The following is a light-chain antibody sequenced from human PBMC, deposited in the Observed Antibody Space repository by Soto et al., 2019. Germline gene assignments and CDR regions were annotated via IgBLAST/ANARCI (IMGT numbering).Light chain of an antibody. J-gene: IGKJ5*01. V-gene: IGKV3-11*01. Sequence: EIVLTQSPATLSLSPGERATLSCRASQSVSSYLAWYQQKPGQAPRLLIYDASNRATGIPARFSGSGSGTDFTPTISSLEPEDFAVYYCQQRSNWPPVITFGQGTRLENK. CDR2: DAS. CDR1: QSVSSY. CDR3: QQRSNWPPVIT.